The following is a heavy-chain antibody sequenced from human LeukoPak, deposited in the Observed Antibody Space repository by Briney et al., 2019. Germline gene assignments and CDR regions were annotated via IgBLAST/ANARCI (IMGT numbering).Heavy chain of an antibody. CDR1: GFTFSNYW. Sequence: HPGGSLRLSCSVSGFTFSNYWMNWVRQAPGKGLEWVANIKADGSEKYYVDSVKGRFTISRDNAKNSLHLQMNSLSVEDTAVYYCASTNSLDYWGQGTLVTVPS. D-gene: IGHD4-23*01. J-gene: IGHJ4*02. CDR2: IKADGSEK. V-gene: IGHV3-7*01. CDR3: ASTNSLDY.